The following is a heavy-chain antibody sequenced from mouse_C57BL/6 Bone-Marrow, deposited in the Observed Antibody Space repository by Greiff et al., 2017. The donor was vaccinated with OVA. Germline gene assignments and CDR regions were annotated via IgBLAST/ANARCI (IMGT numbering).Heavy chain of an antibody. V-gene: IGHV5-6*01. CDR2: ISSGGSYT. J-gene: IGHJ4*01. Sequence: EVNVVESGGDLVKPGGSLKLSCAASGFTFSSYGMSWVRQTPDKRLEWVATISSGGSYTYYPDSVKGRFTISRDNAKNTLYLQMSSLKSEDTAMYYCARHQAYYSNYAMDYWGQGTSVTVSS. D-gene: IGHD2-5*01. CDR3: ARHQAYYSNYAMDY. CDR1: GFTFSSYG.